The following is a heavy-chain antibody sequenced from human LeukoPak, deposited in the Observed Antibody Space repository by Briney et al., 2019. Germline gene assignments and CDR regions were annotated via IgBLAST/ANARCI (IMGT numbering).Heavy chain of an antibody. Sequence: GGSLRLSCAASGFTFSSYGMHWVRQAPGKGLEWVAVIWYDGSNKYYADSVKGRVTISRDNSKNTLYLQMNSLRGEDTAVYYCARDGIEYSSSWYKFPPFYWGQGTLVTVSS. CDR3: ARDGIEYSSSWYKFPPFY. J-gene: IGHJ4*02. V-gene: IGHV3-33*01. D-gene: IGHD6-13*01. CDR2: IWYDGSNK. CDR1: GFTFSSYG.